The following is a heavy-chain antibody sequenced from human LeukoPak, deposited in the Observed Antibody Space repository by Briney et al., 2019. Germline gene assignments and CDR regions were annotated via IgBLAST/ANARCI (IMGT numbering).Heavy chain of an antibody. Sequence: SVKVSCKASGGTFSSYAISWVRQAPGQGLEWMGGIIPIFGTANYAQKFQGRVTITADESTSTAYMELSSLRSEDTAVYYCARDTSWIQLWLDYWGQGTLVTVSS. CDR1: GGTFSSYA. J-gene: IGHJ4*02. CDR2: IIPIFGTA. V-gene: IGHV1-69*01. D-gene: IGHD5-18*01. CDR3: ARDTSWIQLWLDY.